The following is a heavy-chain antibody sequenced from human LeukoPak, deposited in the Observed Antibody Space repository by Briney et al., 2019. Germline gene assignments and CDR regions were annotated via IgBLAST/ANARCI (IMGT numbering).Heavy chain of an antibody. J-gene: IGHJ5*01. V-gene: IGHV3-74*01. D-gene: IGHD1-26*01. CDR2: IKGDGSHT. CDR1: GFTFRDYW. CDR3: VRDWDHFDFDS. Sequence: GGSLRLSCAASGFTFRDYWMHWFRQAPGKGLVWVSRIKGDGSHTIYVDSVKGRFTISRDNAKNTLYLQMKSLRVEDTALYYCVRDWDHFDFDSWGQGTLVTVSS.